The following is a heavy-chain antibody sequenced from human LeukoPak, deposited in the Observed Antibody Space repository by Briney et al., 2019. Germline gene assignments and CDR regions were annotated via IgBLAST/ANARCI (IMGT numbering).Heavy chain of an antibody. J-gene: IGHJ4*02. CDR2: ISYDGSNK. V-gene: IGHV3-30*04. Sequence: GGSLRLSCAASGFIFSSYAMHWVRRAPGKGLEWVALISYDGSNKYYADSVKGRFTISRDNSKNTLYLQMNSLRAEDTAVYYCARDGSSTRGFDYWGQGTLVTVSS. D-gene: IGHD6-13*01. CDR1: GFIFSSYA. CDR3: ARDGSSTRGFDY.